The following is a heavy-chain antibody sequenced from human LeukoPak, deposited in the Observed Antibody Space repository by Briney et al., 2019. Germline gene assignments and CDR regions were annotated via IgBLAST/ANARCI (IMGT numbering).Heavy chain of an antibody. CDR2: ISGSTDYK. CDR3: AKNTPPPPRDWSYFDF. CDR1: GFSFSSFS. V-gene: IGHV3-21*01. J-gene: IGHJ4*02. Sequence: PGGSLRLSCAASGFSFSSFSMHWVRQAPGKGLEWVSCISGSTDYKYYADSVKGRFTISRDNSKNTLYLQMNNLRPEDTAVYYCAKNTPPPPRDWSYFDFWGRGVLVTVSS. D-gene: IGHD3-9*01.